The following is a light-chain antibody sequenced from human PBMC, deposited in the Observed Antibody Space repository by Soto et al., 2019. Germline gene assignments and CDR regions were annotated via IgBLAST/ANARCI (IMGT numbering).Light chain of an antibody. J-gene: IGKJ1*01. V-gene: IGKV1-39*01. Sequence: DIQMTQSPSSLSASVGDRVTITCRASQSISTYLNWYQQKPGKVPKLLIYAASSLQSGVPSRFSGSGSGTDFTLTISCLQSEDFATYYCQHYNSYSEAFGQGTKVDIK. CDR1: QSISTY. CDR2: AAS. CDR3: QHYNSYSEA.